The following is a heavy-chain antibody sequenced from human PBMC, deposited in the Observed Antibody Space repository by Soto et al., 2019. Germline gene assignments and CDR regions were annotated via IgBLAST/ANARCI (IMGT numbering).Heavy chain of an antibody. J-gene: IGHJ6*02. Sequence: PSETLSLTCTVSGGSISSGDYYWSWIRQPPGKGLEWIGYIYYSGSTYYNPSLKSRVTISVDTSKNQFPLKLSSVTAADTAVYYCARDRPDIVVVPVAIRWGDYGMDVWGQGTTVTVSS. V-gene: IGHV4-30-4*01. CDR2: IYYSGST. CDR1: GGSISSGDYY. CDR3: ARDRPDIVVVPVAIRWGDYGMDV. D-gene: IGHD2-2*02.